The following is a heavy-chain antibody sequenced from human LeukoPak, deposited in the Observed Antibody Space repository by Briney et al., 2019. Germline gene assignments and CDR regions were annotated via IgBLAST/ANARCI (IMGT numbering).Heavy chain of an antibody. CDR1: GFTFSNYA. J-gene: IGHJ4*02. V-gene: IGHV3-23*01. D-gene: IGHD3-9*01. CDR2: VSGRDDST. CDR3: AKWGDYDILTGYYDSDY. Sequence: QSGGSLRLSCAASGFTFSNYAMSWVRQAPGKGLEWASAVSGRDDSTYYADSVKGRFTISRDNSKNTLYLQMNSLRAEDTAVYYCAKWGDYDILTGYYDSDYWGQGTLVTVSS.